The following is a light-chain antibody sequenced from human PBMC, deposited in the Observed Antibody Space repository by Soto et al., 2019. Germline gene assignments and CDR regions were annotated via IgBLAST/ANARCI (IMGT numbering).Light chain of an antibody. J-gene: IGLJ3*02. Sequence: NFMLTQPHSVSESPGKTVTISCTRSGGSIANHYVQWYQQRPGSAPTTVIYEDNQRPSGVPDRFSGSIDSSSNSASLTLSGLKTEDEADYYCQSFESTSVVFGGGTKLTVL. V-gene: IGLV6-57*04. CDR2: EDN. CDR3: QSFESTSVV. CDR1: GGSIANHY.